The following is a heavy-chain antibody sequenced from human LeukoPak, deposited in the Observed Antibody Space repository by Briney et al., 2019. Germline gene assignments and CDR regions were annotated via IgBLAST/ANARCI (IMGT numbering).Heavy chain of an antibody. D-gene: IGHD2-2*01. CDR1: GGTFSSYA. V-gene: IGHV1-69*13. J-gene: IGHJ4*02. Sequence: ASVKVSCKASGGTFSSYAISWVRQAPGQGLEWMGGIIPIFGTANYAQKFQGRVTITADESTGTAYMELSSLRSEDTAVYYCARGLSGLVVPAAIGSDYFDYWGQGTLVTVSS. CDR3: ARGLSGLVVPAAIGSDYFDY. CDR2: IIPIFGTA.